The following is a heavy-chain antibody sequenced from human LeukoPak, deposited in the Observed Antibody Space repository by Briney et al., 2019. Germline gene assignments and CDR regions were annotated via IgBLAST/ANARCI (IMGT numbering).Heavy chain of an antibody. Sequence: SETLSLTCAVSGDSINSFYWSWIRQPPGKGLEWLGYVFHTGDPNSNTSLKSRVTVSLDTSTSQVSLRLTSVTAADTAVYYCARHPFATPFDHWGRGILVTVSS. CDR1: GDSINSFY. J-gene: IGHJ4*02. D-gene: IGHD2-15*01. CDR2: VFHTGDP. V-gene: IGHV4-59*08. CDR3: ARHPFATPFDH.